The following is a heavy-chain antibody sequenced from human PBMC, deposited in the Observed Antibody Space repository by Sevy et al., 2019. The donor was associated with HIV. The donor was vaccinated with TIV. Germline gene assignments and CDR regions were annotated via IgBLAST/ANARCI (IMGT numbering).Heavy chain of an antibody. D-gene: IGHD6-19*01. V-gene: IGHV3-7*01. CDR1: GFTFSGYW. Sequence: GGSLRLSCAASGFTFSGYWMSWVRQAPGKGLEWVANIKQDGSEKYYVDSVKGRFTISRDNAKNSLYLQMNSLRAEDMAVYYCAGGWNWFDSWGQGTLVTVSS. J-gene: IGHJ5*01. CDR2: IKQDGSEK. CDR3: AGGWNWFDS.